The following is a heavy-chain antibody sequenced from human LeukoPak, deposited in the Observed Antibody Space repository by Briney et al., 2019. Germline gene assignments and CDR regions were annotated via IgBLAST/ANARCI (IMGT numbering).Heavy chain of an antibody. D-gene: IGHD2-15*01. Sequence: PSETLSLTCDVSGDSFSGYYWSWIRQPPGKGLEGIGEIIHSGSTNYNTSLMTRVAISVDTSKTQFSLKLSSVTAADTAVYYCARRRVVVVAATIPSRKRYWYFDLWGRGTLVTVPS. CDR3: ARRRVVVVAATIPSRKRYWYFDL. J-gene: IGHJ2*01. CDR2: IIHSGST. V-gene: IGHV4-34*12. CDR1: GDSFSGYY.